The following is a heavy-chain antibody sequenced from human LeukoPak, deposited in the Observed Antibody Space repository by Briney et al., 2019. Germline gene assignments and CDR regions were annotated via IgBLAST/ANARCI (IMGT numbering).Heavy chain of an antibody. J-gene: IGHJ5*02. D-gene: IGHD2-8*01. V-gene: IGHV3-21*01. CDR2: ITSSSTYI. Sequence: GGSLRLSCAASGFTFSDSAMHWVRQAPGKGLEWVSSITSSSTYIYYADSVKGRFTISRDNARNSLYLQMNSLRAEDTAVYYCARDLLQYCTNGVCYTANWFDPWGQGTLVTVSS. CDR3: ARDLLQYCTNGVCYTANWFDP. CDR1: GFTFSDSA.